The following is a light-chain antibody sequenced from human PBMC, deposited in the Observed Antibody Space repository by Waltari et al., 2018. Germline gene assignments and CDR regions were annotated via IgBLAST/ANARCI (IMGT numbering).Light chain of an antibody. V-gene: IGKV3D-7*01. CDR3: QQDFNLPFT. CDR2: GTS. Sequence: EIVMTQSPTTVSLSPGDGATLSCMASQSVSGGYLSWYQQKPGQAPRLLIYGTSTRATGVPARFSGSGSGTDFTLTISNLQPDDFAVYYCQQDFNLPFTFGPGTKVEIK. J-gene: IGKJ3*01. CDR1: QSVSGGY.